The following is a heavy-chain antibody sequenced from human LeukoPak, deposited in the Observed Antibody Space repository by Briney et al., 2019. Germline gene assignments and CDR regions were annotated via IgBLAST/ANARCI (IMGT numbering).Heavy chain of an antibody. Sequence: PGRSLRLSCAASGFTFSTYAIHWVRQAPGKGLEWVAFISYDGSNKYYSDSVKGRFTISRDNSKNTLYLQVNSLRAEDTAVYYCARGTPDYWGQGTLVTVSS. CDR1: GFTFSTYA. CDR2: ISYDGSNK. CDR3: ARGTPDY. V-gene: IGHV3-30*04. J-gene: IGHJ4*02.